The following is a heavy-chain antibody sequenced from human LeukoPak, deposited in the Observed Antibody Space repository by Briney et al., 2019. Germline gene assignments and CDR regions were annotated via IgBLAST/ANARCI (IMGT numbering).Heavy chain of an antibody. CDR1: GGSISSGGYS. CDR3: ARGYGDDDYFDY. CDR2: IYHSRST. V-gene: IGHV4-30-2*01. Sequence: SETLSLTRAVSGGSISSGGYSWSWIRQPPGKGLEWIGYIYHSRSTYYNPSLKSRVTISVDRSKNQSSLKLSSVTAADTAVYYCARGYGDDDYFDYWGQGTLVTVSS. J-gene: IGHJ4*02. D-gene: IGHD4-17*01.